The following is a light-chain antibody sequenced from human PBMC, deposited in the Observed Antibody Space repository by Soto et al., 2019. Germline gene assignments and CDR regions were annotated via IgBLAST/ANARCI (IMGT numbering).Light chain of an antibody. CDR2: AAS. V-gene: IGKV1-39*01. J-gene: IGKJ5*01. Sequence: IQITQSPSSLSASVGYRVTITCRASQSISPYLNWYQQKPGKAPKLLIYAASTLQSGVPSRFSGSGSGTDFTLTISSLQPEDFATYYCQQLNSYPITFGQGTRLEIK. CDR3: QQLNSYPIT. CDR1: QSISPY.